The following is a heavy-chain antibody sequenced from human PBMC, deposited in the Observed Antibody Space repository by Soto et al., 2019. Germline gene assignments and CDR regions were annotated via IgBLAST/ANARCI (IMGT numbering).Heavy chain of an antibody. V-gene: IGHV4-31*03. D-gene: IGHD1-7*01. J-gene: IGHJ4*02. CDR1: GGSISSGGYC. Sequence: SETLSLTCTVSGGSISSGGYCWSWIRQHPGKGLEWIGYIYYSGSTYYNPSLKSRVAILVGTSKKQFSLKLNSVTAADTAVYYCARTRNFPPEYYFDFWGQGTLVTVSS. CDR2: IYYSGST. CDR3: ARTRNFPPEYYFDF.